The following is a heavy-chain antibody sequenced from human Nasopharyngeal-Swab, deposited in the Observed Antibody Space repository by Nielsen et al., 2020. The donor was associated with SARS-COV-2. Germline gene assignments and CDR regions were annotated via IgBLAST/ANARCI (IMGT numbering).Heavy chain of an antibody. J-gene: IGHJ4*02. CDR3: ARGYSSGWYDY. CDR1: GYTFSNYW. CDR2: IYTGDSDT. D-gene: IGHD6-19*01. V-gene: IGHV5-51*01. Sequence: GGSLRLSCQGSGYTFSNYWIGWVRQMPGKGLEWMGVIYTGDSDTRYNPSLQRQVTISVVKSISTAYLQWNSLQASDSAIYYCARGYSSGWYDYWGQGALVTVSS.